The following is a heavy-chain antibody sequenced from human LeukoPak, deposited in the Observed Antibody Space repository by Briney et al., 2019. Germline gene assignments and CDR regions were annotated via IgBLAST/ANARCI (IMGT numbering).Heavy chain of an antibody. V-gene: IGHV1-46*01. CDR3: ARGYCSSTSCYTGANWFDP. Sequence: ASVKVSCKASGYTFTSYDINWVRQAPGQGLEWMGIINPSGGSTSYAQKFQGRVTMTRDTSTSTVYMELSSLRSEDTAVYYCARGYCSSTSCYTGANWFDPWGQGTLVTVSS. CDR2: INPSGGST. D-gene: IGHD2-2*02. CDR1: GYTFTSYD. J-gene: IGHJ5*02.